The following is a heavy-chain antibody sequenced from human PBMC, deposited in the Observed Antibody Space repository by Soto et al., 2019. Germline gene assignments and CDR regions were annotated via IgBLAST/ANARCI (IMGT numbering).Heavy chain of an antibody. Sequence: QVQLVQSGAEVKKPGASVKVSCKAAGYTFTNYDINWVRQAPGQGLEWMGWMNPNSGDTGYAQKFQGRVTMTRDTSISTAYMELSGLRSEDTALYYCARCAYYASGSPNWFDSWGQGTLVTVSS. CDR1: GYTFTNYD. J-gene: IGHJ5*01. D-gene: IGHD3-10*01. CDR2: MNPNSGDT. V-gene: IGHV1-8*01. CDR3: ARCAYYASGSPNWFDS.